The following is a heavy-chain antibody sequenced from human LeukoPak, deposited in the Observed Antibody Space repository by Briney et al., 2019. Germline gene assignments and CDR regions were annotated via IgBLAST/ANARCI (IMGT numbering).Heavy chain of an antibody. D-gene: IGHD5-12*01. CDR3: AKDLGSSGYQTPSYYHYGMDV. J-gene: IGHJ6*02. Sequence: GGSLRLSCAASGFTFSSYAMRWVRQAPGKGLEWVSAIRGSGGSTYYAESVKGPFTISRDNSKNKLYLQMNSLRAEDTAVYYCAKDLGSSGYQTPSYYHYGMDVWGQGTTVTVSS. V-gene: IGHV3-23*01. CDR2: IRGSGGST. CDR1: GFTFSSYA.